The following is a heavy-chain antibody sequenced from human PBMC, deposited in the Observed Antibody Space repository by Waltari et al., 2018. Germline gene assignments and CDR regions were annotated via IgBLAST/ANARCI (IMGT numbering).Heavy chain of an antibody. J-gene: IGHJ5*02. CDR2: INHSGST. CDR1: GGSFRGYY. Sequence: QVQLQQWGAGLLKPSETLSLTCAVYGGSFRGYYWSWIRQPPGKGLEWIGEINHSGSTNYNPSLKSRVTISVDTSKNQFSLKLSSVTAADTAVYYCARARAAGRSRNWFDPWGQGTLVTVSS. D-gene: IGHD6-13*01. CDR3: ARARAAGRSRNWFDP. V-gene: IGHV4-34*01.